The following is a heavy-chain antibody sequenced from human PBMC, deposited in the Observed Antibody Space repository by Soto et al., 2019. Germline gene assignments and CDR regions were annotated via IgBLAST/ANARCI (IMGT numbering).Heavy chain of an antibody. CDR1: GGSISSGSYS. Sequence: QLQLQESGSGLVKPSQTLSLTCAVSGGSISSGSYSWSWIRQPPGKGLEWIGYIYHSGSTYYNPSPKSRVTIPVDRSNNQSALKLSSVTAADTAIYYCARFYGDYRNWFDPWGQGTLVTVSS. D-gene: IGHD4-17*01. J-gene: IGHJ5*02. CDR2: IYHSGST. CDR3: ARFYGDYRNWFDP. V-gene: IGHV4-30-2*01.